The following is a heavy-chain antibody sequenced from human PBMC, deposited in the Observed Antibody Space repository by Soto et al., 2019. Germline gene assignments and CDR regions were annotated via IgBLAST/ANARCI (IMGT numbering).Heavy chain of an antibody. D-gene: IGHD3-22*01. V-gene: IGHV1-69*02. CDR1: GGTFSNYT. Sequence: QVQLVQSGAEVKKPGSSVTVSCKASGGTFSNYTITWVRQAPGQGLEWMGRIIPLLDISNYAQKFRGRLTMTADKSTFTAYMELSGLTSEDTAIYFCASDVGHMSYYDSSGYHYWGQGTVVTVSS. J-gene: IGHJ4*02. CDR3: ASDVGHMSYYDSSGYHY. CDR2: IIPLLDIS.